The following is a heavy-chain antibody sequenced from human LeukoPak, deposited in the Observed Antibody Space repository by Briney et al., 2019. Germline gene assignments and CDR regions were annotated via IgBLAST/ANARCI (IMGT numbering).Heavy chain of an antibody. D-gene: IGHD2-2*02. CDR2: IASNGGTK. J-gene: IGHJ4*02. V-gene: IGHV3-64*02. CDR1: GCAVDTYA. Sequence: REALRSSSATSGCAVDTYAMRGVRQGPGEGVEYVSGIASNGGTKYYADSVKGGFTISRDNFKNTVYLQMDSLRTEDMAVYYCAREYCTTNNCYNWGLGYWGQGTLVTVSS. CDR3: AREYCTTNNCYNWGLGY.